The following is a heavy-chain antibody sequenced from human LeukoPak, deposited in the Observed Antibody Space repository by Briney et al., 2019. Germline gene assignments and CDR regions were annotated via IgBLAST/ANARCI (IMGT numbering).Heavy chain of an antibody. CDR3: AKENYDILTGYPIDY. CDR2: IYSGGST. Sequence: PGGSLRLSCAASGFTVSSNYMSWVRQAPGKGLEWVSVIYSGGSTYYADSVKGRLTISRDNSKNTLYLQMNSLRAEDTAVYYCAKENYDILTGYPIDYWGQGTLVTVSS. D-gene: IGHD3-9*01. CDR1: GFTVSSNY. J-gene: IGHJ4*02. V-gene: IGHV3-53*01.